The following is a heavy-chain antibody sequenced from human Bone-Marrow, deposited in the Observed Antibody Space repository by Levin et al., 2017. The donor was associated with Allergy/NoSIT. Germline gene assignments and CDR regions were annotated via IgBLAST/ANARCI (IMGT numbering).Heavy chain of an antibody. CDR1: GFTFSDYY. V-gene: IGHV3-11*01. CDR2: ISSSGSTI. Sequence: GESLKISCAASGFTFSDYYMSWIRQAPGKGLEWVSYISSSGSTIYYADSVKGRFTISRDNAKNSLYLQMNSLRAEDTAVYYCARDGGDIVVVPSWGQGTLVTVSS. CDR3: ARDGGDIVVVPS. D-gene: IGHD2-2*01. J-gene: IGHJ5*02.